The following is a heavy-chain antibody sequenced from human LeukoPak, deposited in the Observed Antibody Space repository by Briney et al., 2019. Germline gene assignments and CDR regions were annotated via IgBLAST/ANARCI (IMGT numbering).Heavy chain of an antibody. CDR1: GFTVSSNY. Sequence: GGSLRLSCAASGFTVSSNYMSWVRQAPGKGLEWVSVIYSGGSTYYADSVKGRFTISRDKSKNTFYLQINSLRVEDTAVYYCARDRYWGAGFDPWGQGTLVTVSS. V-gene: IGHV3-66*01. D-gene: IGHD2-8*02. J-gene: IGHJ5*02. CDR2: IYSGGST. CDR3: ARDRYWGAGFDP.